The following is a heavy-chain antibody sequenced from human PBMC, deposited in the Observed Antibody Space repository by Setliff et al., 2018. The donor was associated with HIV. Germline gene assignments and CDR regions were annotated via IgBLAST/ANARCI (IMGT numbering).Heavy chain of an antibody. J-gene: IGHJ4*02. CDR2: TFHRSKWYS. CDR3: ARSITTAGTVFDY. Sequence: PSQTLSLTCAISGDSVSNYSAAWNWIRQSPSRGLEWLGRTFHRSKWYSDYAESVRSRITINPDTSKNQLSLQLHSVTPEDTAVYYCARSITTAGTVFDYWGQGTSVTVSS. D-gene: IGHD6-13*01. CDR1: GDSVSNYSAA. V-gene: IGHV6-1*01.